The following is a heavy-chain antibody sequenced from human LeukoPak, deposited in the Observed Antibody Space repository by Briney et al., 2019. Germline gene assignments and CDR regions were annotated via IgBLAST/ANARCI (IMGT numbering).Heavy chain of an antibody. CDR2: MYYSGST. J-gene: IGHJ3*02. CDR1: GGSFSSSSYY. V-gene: IGHV4-39*07. CDR3: ARGGRFVLDAFDI. Sequence: SETLSLTCSVSGGSFSSSSYYWGWIRQPPGKGLEWIGSMYYSGSTYYNPSLKSRVTISVDTSKNQFSLKLSSVTAADTAVYYCARGGRFVLDAFDIWGQGTMVTVSS. D-gene: IGHD3-16*01.